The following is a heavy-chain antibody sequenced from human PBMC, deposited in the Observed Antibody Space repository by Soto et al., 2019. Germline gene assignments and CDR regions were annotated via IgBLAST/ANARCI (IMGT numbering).Heavy chain of an antibody. J-gene: IGHJ2*01. Sequence: EVQLVESGGGLVQPGGSLRLSCAASGFSFSNYDMHWVRQATGKGLEWVSGLGIAGDTYYPASVKGRFTISRENAKNSXYLQMHSLRVGDTAVYYCARVRRTDGTGLRGYIDVWGRGTLVTVSS. CDR3: ARVRRTDGTGLRGYIDV. D-gene: IGHD2-8*02. CDR2: LGIAGDT. CDR1: GFSFSNYD. V-gene: IGHV3-13*01.